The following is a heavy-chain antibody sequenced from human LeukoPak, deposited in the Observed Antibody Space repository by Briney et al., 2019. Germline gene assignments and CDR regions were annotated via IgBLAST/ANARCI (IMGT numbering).Heavy chain of an antibody. CDR1: GFTFSSYA. CDR2: ISGSGGST. J-gene: IGHJ5*02. V-gene: IGHV3-23*01. CDR3: ATDLIHYYASGAKT. Sequence: PGGSLRLSCAASGFTFSSYAMSWVRQAPGKGLEWVSAISGSGGSTYYADSVKGRFTISRDNSKNTLYLQMNSLRVEDSAVYYCATDLIHYYASGAKTWGQGTLVTVSS. D-gene: IGHD3-10*01.